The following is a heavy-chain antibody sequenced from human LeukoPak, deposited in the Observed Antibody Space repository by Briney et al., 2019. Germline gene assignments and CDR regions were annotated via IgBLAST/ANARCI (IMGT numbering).Heavy chain of an antibody. CDR1: GFTFSSYA. Sequence: GGSLRLSCAASGFTFSSYAMSWVRQAPGKGLEWVSYISTGSSTIYYADSVKGRFTISRDNAKNSLYLQMNSLRAGDTAVYYCAREKSSSWHYFDYWGQGTLVTVSS. V-gene: IGHV3-48*04. CDR3: AREKSSSWHYFDY. D-gene: IGHD6-13*01. CDR2: ISTGSSTI. J-gene: IGHJ4*02.